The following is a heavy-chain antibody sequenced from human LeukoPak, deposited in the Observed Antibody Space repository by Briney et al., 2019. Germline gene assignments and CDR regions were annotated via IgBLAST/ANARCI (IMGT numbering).Heavy chain of an antibody. J-gene: IGHJ4*02. V-gene: IGHV3-30*18. CDR2: ISYDGSNK. CDR3: AKDRDSGGSPILGDY. CDR1: GFTFSNYS. D-gene: IGHD2-15*01. Sequence: PGGSLRLSCAASGFTFSNYSMNWVRQAPGKGLEWVAVISYDGSNKYYADSVKGRFTISRDNSKNTLYLQMNSLRAEDTAVYYCAKDRDSGGSPILGDYWGQGTLVTVSS.